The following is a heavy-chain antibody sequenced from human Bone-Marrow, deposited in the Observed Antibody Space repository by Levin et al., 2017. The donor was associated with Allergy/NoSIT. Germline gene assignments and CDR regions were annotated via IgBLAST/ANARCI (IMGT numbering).Heavy chain of an antibody. CDR1: EFTFSSYS. D-gene: IGHD6-13*01. V-gene: IGHV3-48*01. J-gene: IGHJ2*01. CDR2: ISTSSSTI. CDR3: ARDAYSPKWYFDL. Sequence: GGSLRLSCAASEFTFSSYSMNWVRQAPGKGLEWVSYISTSSSTIYYADSVKGRFTISRDNAKNSLSLQMNSLRAEDTAVYYCARDAYSPKWYFDLWGRGTLVTVSS.